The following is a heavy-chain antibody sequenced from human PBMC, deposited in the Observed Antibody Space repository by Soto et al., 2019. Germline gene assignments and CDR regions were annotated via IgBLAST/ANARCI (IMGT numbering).Heavy chain of an antibody. CDR1: GYTFSTYG. CDR3: ARDSAAHGPVFDY. J-gene: IGHJ4*02. D-gene: IGHD6-13*01. Sequence: QVQLVQSGAEVKKPGASVKVSCKASGYTFSTYGISWVRQAPGQGLEWMAWISTSNGDTHYAQKVQDRVSMTTDRFMSTAYLELRSLRSDDTAIYYCARDSAAHGPVFDYWGQGTPVTVSS. V-gene: IGHV1-18*04. CDR2: ISTSNGDT.